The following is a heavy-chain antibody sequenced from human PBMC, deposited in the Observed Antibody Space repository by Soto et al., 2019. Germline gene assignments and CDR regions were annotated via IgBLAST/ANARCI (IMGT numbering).Heavy chain of an antibody. J-gene: IGHJ6*02. V-gene: IGHV1-8*01. D-gene: IGHD5-18*01. Sequence: ASVKVSCKASGYTFTSYDINWVRQATGQGLEWMGWMNPNSGNTGYAQKFQGRVTMTRNTSISTAYMELSSLRSEDTAVYYCARCGYSYGRYGMDVWGQGTXVTVSS. CDR3: ARCGYSYGRYGMDV. CDR2: MNPNSGNT. CDR1: GYTFTSYD.